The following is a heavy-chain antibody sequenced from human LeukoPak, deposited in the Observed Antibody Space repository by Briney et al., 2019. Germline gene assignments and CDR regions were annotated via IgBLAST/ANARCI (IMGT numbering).Heavy chain of an antibody. CDR2: IYYSGST. J-gene: IGHJ4*02. CDR3: ARHYSNYVHFDY. D-gene: IGHD4-11*01. Sequence: SETLSLTCTVSGGSISSYYWSRIRQPPGKGLEWIGYIYYSGSTNYNPSLKSRVTISVDTSKNQFSLKLSSVTAADTAVYYCARHYSNYVHFDYWGQGTLVTVSS. V-gene: IGHV4-59*08. CDR1: GGSISSYY.